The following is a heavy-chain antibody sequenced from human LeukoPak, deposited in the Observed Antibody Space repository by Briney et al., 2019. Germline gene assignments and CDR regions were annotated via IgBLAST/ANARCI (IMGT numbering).Heavy chain of an antibody. D-gene: IGHD2-15*01. CDR1: GFTFTSYW. Sequence: GGSLRLSCAASGFTFTSYWMSWVRQAPGKGLEWVANIKDDGSETYYVDSVKGRFTISRDNAKNSLYLQMNSLRGEDTAVYYCARDVVVVAATPWFDPWGQGTLVTVSS. V-gene: IGHV3-7*01. J-gene: IGHJ5*02. CDR3: ARDVVVVAATPWFDP. CDR2: IKDDGSET.